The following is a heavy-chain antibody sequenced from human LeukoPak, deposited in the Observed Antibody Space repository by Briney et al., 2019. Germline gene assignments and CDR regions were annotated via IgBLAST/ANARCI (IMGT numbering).Heavy chain of an antibody. CDR2: INPNSGGT. CDR3: ARVGIQLWLNFDY. Sequence: ASVKVSCKASGYTFTGYYMHWVRQAPGQGLEWMGWINPNSGGTNYAQKFQGRVTMTRDTSISTAYMELSRLRSDETAVYYCARVGIQLWLNFDYWGQGTLVTVSS. J-gene: IGHJ4*02. CDR1: GYTFTGYY. V-gene: IGHV1-2*02. D-gene: IGHD5-18*01.